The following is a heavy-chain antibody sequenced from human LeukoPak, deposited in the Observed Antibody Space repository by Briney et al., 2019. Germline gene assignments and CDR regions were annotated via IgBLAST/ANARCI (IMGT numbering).Heavy chain of an antibody. CDR2: IYYSGST. CDR3: ARGGGDYSNYPLDY. V-gene: IGHV4-61*01. CDR1: GGSVSSGSYY. J-gene: IGHJ4*02. Sequence: SETLSLTCTVSGGSVSSGSYYWSWIRQPPGKGLEWIGYIYYSGSTYYNPSLKSRVTISVDTSKNQFSLKLSSVTAADTAVYYCARGGGDYSNYPLDYWGQGTLVTVSS. D-gene: IGHD4-11*01.